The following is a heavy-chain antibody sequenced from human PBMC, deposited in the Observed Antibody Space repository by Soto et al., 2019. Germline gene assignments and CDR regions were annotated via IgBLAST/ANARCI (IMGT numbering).Heavy chain of an antibody. J-gene: IGHJ4*02. Sequence: GPGPPSETLSLTCTVSGDSISDYSWSWIRQPPGKGLEWIGYIYYTGSTNYNLSLRSRVTISADTSKNQISLNLRSVTAADTAMYYCARGAGSSSYHYDSHDFWGQGTLVTAPQ. CDR3: ARGAGSSSYHYDSHDF. CDR2: IYYTGST. V-gene: IGHV4-59*01. CDR1: GDSISDYS. D-gene: IGHD3-22*01.